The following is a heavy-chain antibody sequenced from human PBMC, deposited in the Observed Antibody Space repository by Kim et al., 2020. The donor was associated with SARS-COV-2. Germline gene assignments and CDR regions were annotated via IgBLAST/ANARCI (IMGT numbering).Heavy chain of an antibody. Sequence: GESLKISCKGSGYTFPNQWIIWVRQMPGKGLEWIGRIDPSDSATNYDPTFEGHVSISADTSIATAFLQWGSLRASDSGIYYCATARFFGQKGMAVWGQGTTVIVSS. D-gene: IGHD3-3*01. CDR2: IDPSDSAT. V-gene: IGHV5-10-1*01. CDR3: ATARFFGQKGMAV. J-gene: IGHJ6*02. CDR1: GYTFPNQW.